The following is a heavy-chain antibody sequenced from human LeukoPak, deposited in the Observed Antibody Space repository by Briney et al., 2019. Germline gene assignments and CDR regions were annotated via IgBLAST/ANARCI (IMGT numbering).Heavy chain of an antibody. CDR2: ISSNGGST. Sequence: GGSLRLSCAASGFTFSSYAMHWVRQAPGKGLEYVSAISSNGGSTYYGNSVKGRFTISRDNSKNTLYLQMGSLRAEDMAVYYCARGGSSSWFAWFDPWGQGTLVTVSS. CDR1: GFTFSSYA. D-gene: IGHD6-13*01. V-gene: IGHV3-64*01. J-gene: IGHJ5*02. CDR3: ARGGSSSWFAWFDP.